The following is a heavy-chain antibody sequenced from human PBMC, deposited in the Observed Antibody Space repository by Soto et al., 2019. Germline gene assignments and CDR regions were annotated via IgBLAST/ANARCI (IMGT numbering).Heavy chain of an antibody. Sequence: QVQLVESGGGEVQPGRSLRLSCAASGFTFSSYGMHWVRQAPGKGLEWVAVISYDGSNKYYADSVKGRFTISRDNSKNTLYLQMNSLRAEDTAVYYCAKDLLGGSTASDVWGQGTTVTVSS. CDR3: AKDLLGGSTASDV. V-gene: IGHV3-30*18. J-gene: IGHJ6*02. CDR2: ISYDGSNK. CDR1: GFTFSSYG. D-gene: IGHD4-17*01.